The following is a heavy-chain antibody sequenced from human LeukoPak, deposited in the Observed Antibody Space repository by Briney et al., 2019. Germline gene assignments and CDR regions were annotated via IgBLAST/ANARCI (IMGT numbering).Heavy chain of an antibody. J-gene: IGHJ5*02. Sequence: GGSLRLSCAASGFTFSSYSTNWVRQAPGKGLEWVSSISSSSSYIYYADSVKGRFTISRDNAKNSLYLQMNSLRAEDTAVYYCAREPDTYSSSWYGYNWFDPWGQGTLVTVSS. D-gene: IGHD6-13*01. CDR1: GFTFSSYS. CDR3: AREPDTYSSSWYGYNWFDP. V-gene: IGHV3-21*01. CDR2: ISSSSSYI.